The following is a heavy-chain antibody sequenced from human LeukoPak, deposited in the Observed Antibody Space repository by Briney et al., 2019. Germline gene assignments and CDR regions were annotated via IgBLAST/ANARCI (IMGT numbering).Heavy chain of an antibody. CDR1: SGSISDGTW. D-gene: IGHD5-12*01. Sequence: SGTLSLTCAVSSGSISDGTWWTWVRQPPGKGLEWIGQIDHSGGTDYNPSLKSRVTISLDKSKSQLSLNLRSVTAADTGIYYCAKHRGYAFDSWGQGTLVTVSS. CDR3: AKHRGYAFDS. J-gene: IGHJ4*02. CDR2: IDHSGGT. V-gene: IGHV4-4*02.